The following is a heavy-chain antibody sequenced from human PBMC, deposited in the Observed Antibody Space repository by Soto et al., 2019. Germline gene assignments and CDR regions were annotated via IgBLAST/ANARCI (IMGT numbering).Heavy chain of an antibody. CDR1: GGTFSSYA. Sequence: SVKVSCKASGGTFSSYAISWVRQAPGQGLEWMGGIIPIFGTANYAHKFQGRVTITADESTSTAYMELSSLRSEDTAVYYCARTIAVVTAIRYYYYGMDVWGQGTTVTVS. V-gene: IGHV1-69*13. CDR3: ARTIAVVTAIRYYYYGMDV. D-gene: IGHD2-21*02. J-gene: IGHJ6*02. CDR2: IIPIFGTA.